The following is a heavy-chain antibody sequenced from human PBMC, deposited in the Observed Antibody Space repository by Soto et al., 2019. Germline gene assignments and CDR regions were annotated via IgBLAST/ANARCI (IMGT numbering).Heavy chain of an antibody. V-gene: IGHV3-11*04. CDR2: ISSNGSTM. J-gene: IGHJ4*02. CDR3: TRDRPGPQHYFDY. CDR1: GFIFNDYY. Sequence: GGSLRLSCAASGFIFNDYYMSWVRQAPGKGLEWVSYISSNGSTMCYTDSVKGRFTISRDNAKNSLYLQMNSLRAEDTAVYYYTRDRPGPQHYFDYWGQGNMVTVSS. D-gene: IGHD6-6*01.